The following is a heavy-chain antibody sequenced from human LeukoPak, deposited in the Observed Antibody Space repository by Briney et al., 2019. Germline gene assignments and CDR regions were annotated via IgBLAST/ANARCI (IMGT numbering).Heavy chain of an antibody. Sequence: SETLSLTCTVSGGSISSYYWSWIRQPPGKGLEWIGYIYYSGSTNYNPSLKSRVTMSVDTSKNQFSLKLSSVTAADTAVYYCARHASSGWYWYFDYWGQGTLVTVSS. D-gene: IGHD6-19*01. V-gene: IGHV4-59*08. CDR2: IYYSGST. J-gene: IGHJ4*02. CDR3: ARHASSGWYWYFDY. CDR1: GGSISSYY.